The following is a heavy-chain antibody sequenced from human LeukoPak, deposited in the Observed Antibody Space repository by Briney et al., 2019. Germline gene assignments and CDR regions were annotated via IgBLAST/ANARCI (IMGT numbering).Heavy chain of an antibody. CDR1: GGSISSYY. CDR3: ASSCSGGSCYYYYGMDV. CDR2: IYYSGST. J-gene: IGHJ6*02. V-gene: IGHV4-59*01. Sequence: SGTLSLTCTVSGGSISSYYWSWIRQPPGKGLEWIGYIYYSGSTNYNPSLKGRVTISVGTSKNQFSLKLSSVTAADTAVYYCASSCSGGSCYYYYGMDVWGQGTTVTVSS. D-gene: IGHD2-15*01.